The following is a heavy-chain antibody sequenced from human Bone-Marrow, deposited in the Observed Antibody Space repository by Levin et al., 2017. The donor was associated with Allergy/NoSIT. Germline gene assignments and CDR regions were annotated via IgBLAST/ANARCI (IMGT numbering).Heavy chain of an antibody. J-gene: IGHJ4*02. D-gene: IGHD7-27*01. Sequence: GGSLRLSCAASGFILRTSDMNWVRQAPGKGLEWISFITKPSRTISYADSVKGRFTVSRDNAKNLLYLDMNSLRAEDTAVYYCVTDESGDEDFEYWGQGTLVTVSS. V-gene: IGHV3-48*01. CDR3: VTDESGDEDFEY. CDR1: GFILRTSD. CDR2: ITKPSRTI.